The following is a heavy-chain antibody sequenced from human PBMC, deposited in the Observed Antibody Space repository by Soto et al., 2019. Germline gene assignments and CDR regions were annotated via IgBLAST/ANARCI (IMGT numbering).Heavy chain of an antibody. V-gene: IGHV4-30-4*01. CDR2: IYYSGST. D-gene: IGHD4-17*01. CDR1: GGSISSGDYY. J-gene: IGHJ6*02. CDR3: ARDPLTTKNYYYYGMDV. Sequence: SETLSLTCTVSGGSISSGDYYWSWIRQPPGKGLEWIGYIYYSGSTYYNPSLKSRVTISVDTSKNQFSLKLSSVTAADTAVYYCARDPLTTKNYYYYGMDVWGQGTTVTVSS.